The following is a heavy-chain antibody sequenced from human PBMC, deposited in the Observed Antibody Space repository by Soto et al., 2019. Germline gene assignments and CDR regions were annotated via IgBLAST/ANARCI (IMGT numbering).Heavy chain of an antibody. D-gene: IGHD2-15*01. J-gene: IGHJ4*02. CDR2: IKSKTDGGTT. V-gene: IGHV3-15*01. CDR1: GFTFSNAW. CDR3: TTDQGHRRRYCSGGSCYGH. Sequence: EVQLVESGGGLVKPGGSLRLSCAASGFTFSNAWMSWVRQAPGKGLEWVGRIKSKTDGGTTDYAAPVKGRFTISRDDSKNTLYLQMNSLKTEDTAVYYCTTDQGHRRRYCSGGSCYGHWGQGTLVTVSS.